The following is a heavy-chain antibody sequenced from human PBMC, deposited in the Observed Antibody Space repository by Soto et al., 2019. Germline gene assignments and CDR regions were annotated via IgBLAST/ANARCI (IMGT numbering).Heavy chain of an antibody. Sequence: WASVKVSCKASGYTFTSYDINWVRQATGQGLEWMGWMNPNSGNTGYAQKFQGRVTMTRNTSISTAYMELSSLRSEDTAVYYCARGLTMVYATPDWFDPWGQGTLVTVSS. J-gene: IGHJ5*02. CDR3: ARGLTMVYATPDWFDP. CDR2: MNPNSGNT. V-gene: IGHV1-8*01. D-gene: IGHD2-8*01. CDR1: GYTFTSYD.